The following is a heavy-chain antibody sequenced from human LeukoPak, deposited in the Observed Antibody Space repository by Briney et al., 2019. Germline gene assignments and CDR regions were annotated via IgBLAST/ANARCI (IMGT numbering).Heavy chain of an antibody. CDR2: ISSSSSYT. J-gene: IGHJ5*02. CDR1: GFTFSDYY. Sequence: GGSLRLSCAASGFTFSDYYMSWIRQAPGKGLEWVSYISSSSSYTNYADSVKGRFTISRDNAKNLLYLQMNSLRAEDTAVYYCARVYSSGWYGGDWFDPWGQGTLVTVSS. D-gene: IGHD6-19*01. V-gene: IGHV3-11*06. CDR3: ARVYSSGWYGGDWFDP.